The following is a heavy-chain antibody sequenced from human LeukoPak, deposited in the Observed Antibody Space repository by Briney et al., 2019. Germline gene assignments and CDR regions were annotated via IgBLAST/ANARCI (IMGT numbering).Heavy chain of an antibody. CDR1: GFTFSSYE. CDR3: AREMESSSWYSLDP. J-gene: IGHJ5*02. V-gene: IGHV3-48*03. CDR2: ISRSATTI. Sequence: GGSLRLSCAASGFTFSSYEMNWVRQAPGKGLEWVSSISRSATTIYYADSVKGRFTISRDNAKNSLYLQMNSLRAEDTAVYYCAREMESSSWYSLDPWGQGTLVTVSS. D-gene: IGHD6-13*01.